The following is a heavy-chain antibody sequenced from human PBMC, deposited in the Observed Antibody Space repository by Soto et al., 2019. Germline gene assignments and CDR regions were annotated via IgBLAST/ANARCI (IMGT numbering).Heavy chain of an antibody. J-gene: IGHJ6*02. D-gene: IGHD3-22*01. CDR1: GFTFNIYA. CDR2: IWYDGSNK. V-gene: IGHV3-33*01. Sequence: QVQLVESGGGVVQPGRSLTLSCAASGFTFNIYAMHWVRQAPGKGLEWVAVIWYDGSNKYYADSVKGRFTISRDNSKNTLYLQLSSLRAQDTAVYYCARARGSSGQGGMDVWGQGTTVTVSS. CDR3: ARARGSSGQGGMDV.